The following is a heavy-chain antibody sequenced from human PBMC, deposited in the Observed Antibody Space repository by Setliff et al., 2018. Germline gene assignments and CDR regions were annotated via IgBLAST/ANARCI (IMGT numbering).Heavy chain of an antibody. D-gene: IGHD1-1*01. CDR3: ARDTYNPNWYGDRSFEY. V-gene: IGHV3-53*01. J-gene: IGHJ4*02. CDR1: GLIVSDIH. CDR2: IYNSDST. Sequence: GGSLRLSCVVSGLIVSDIHMTWVRQTPGKGLEWLSVIYNSDSTYYTDSVKGRFTISRDNSKNTVYLQMNNLRADDTAIYYCARDTYNPNWYGDRSFEYWGQGTPVTVSS.